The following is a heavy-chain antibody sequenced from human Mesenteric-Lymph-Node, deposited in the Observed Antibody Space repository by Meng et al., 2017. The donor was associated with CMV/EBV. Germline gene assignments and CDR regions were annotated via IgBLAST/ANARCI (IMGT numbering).Heavy chain of an antibody. V-gene: IGHV5-51*01. CDR1: GYSFPSYW. CDR3: ARQEGYYGPGRVFDY. Sequence: SGYSFPSYWIGWVRQMPGKGLEWMGIIYPGDSDTRYSPSFQGQVTISADKSISTAYLQWSSLKASDTAMYYCARQEGYYGPGRVFDYWGQGTLVTVSS. CDR2: IYPGDSDT. J-gene: IGHJ4*02. D-gene: IGHD3-10*01.